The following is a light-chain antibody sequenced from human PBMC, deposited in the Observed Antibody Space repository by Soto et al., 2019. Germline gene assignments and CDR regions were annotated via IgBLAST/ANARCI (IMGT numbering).Light chain of an antibody. CDR1: QSINSE. J-gene: IGKJ2*01. CDR2: GAS. V-gene: IGKV3-15*01. CDR3: QQGHNWPLT. Sequence: EIVMTQSPATLSLSPGERAALSCRASQSINSELAWYQQKPGQPPRLLIYGASTRATGVPARFTGSESGSEFTLTIIGLQSEDFAVYYCQQGHNWPLTFGKGTRLEI.